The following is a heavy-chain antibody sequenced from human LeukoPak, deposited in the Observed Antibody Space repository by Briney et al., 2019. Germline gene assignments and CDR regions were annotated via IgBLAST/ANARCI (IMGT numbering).Heavy chain of an antibody. D-gene: IGHD3-22*01. V-gene: IGHV4-59*01. CDR2: IYYSGST. Sequence: PSETLSLTCAVYGGSFSGYYWSWVRQPPGKGLEWIGYIYYSGSTNYNPSLKSRVTISVDTSKNQFSLKPSSVTAADTAVYYCARGGDSSGYYYPVFDYWGQGTLVTVSS. CDR3: ARGGDSSGYYYPVFDY. CDR1: GGSFSGYY. J-gene: IGHJ4*02.